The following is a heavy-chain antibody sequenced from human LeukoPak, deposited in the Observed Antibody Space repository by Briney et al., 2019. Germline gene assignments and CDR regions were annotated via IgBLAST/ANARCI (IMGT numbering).Heavy chain of an antibody. CDR3: AKVGAWLRFDD. CDR1: GFTFSSYE. V-gene: IGHV3-48*03. J-gene: IGHJ4*02. D-gene: IGHD5-12*01. CDR2: ISSSGSTI. Sequence: PGRSLRLSCAASGFTFSSYEMNWVRQAPGKGLEWVSYISSSGSTIYYADSVKGRFTISRDDSKNTLYLQMNNLRAEDTAVYYCAKVGAWLRFDDWGQGILVTVSS.